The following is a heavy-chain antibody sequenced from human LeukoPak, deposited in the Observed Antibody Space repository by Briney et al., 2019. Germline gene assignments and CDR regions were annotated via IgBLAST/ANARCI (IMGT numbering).Heavy chain of an antibody. D-gene: IGHD5-24*01. J-gene: IGHJ3*02. V-gene: IGHV1-69*13. CDR1: GYTFTSYA. Sequence: SVKVSCKASGYTFTSYAISWVRQAPGQGLEWMGGIIPIFGTANYAQKFQGRVTITADESTSTAYMELSSLRSEDTAVYYCAKARGDGYNDAFDMWGQGTMVTVSS. CDR3: AKARGDGYNDAFDM. CDR2: IIPIFGTA.